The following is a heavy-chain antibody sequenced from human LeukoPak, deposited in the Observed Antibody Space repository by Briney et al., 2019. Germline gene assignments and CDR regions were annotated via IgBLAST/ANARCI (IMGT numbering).Heavy chain of an antibody. D-gene: IGHD3-22*01. J-gene: IGHJ4*02. V-gene: IGHV3-7*01. CDR3: ARGTYYYDSSGYYRGYYFDY. CDR2: IKQDGSEK. CDR1: GFTFSSYW. Sequence: PGGSLRLSCAASGFTFSSYWMSWVRQAPGKGLEWVANIKQDGSEKYYVDSVKGRFTISRDNAKNSLYLQMNSLRAEDTAVYYCARGTYYYDSSGYYRGYYFDYWGQGTLVTVSS.